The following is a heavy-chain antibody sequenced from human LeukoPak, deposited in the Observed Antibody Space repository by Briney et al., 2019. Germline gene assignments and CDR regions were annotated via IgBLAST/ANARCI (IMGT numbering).Heavy chain of an antibody. Sequence: PSETLSLTCTVSGGSISSYYWSWTRQPPGRGLEWIGYIYYSGSTNYNPSLKSRVTISVDTSKNQFSLKLSSVTAADTAVYYCARAMGSGWSPRPNWFDPWGQGTLLTVSS. CDR3: ARAMGSGWSPRPNWFDP. CDR1: GGSISSYY. D-gene: IGHD6-19*01. J-gene: IGHJ5*02. V-gene: IGHV4-59*01. CDR2: IYYSGST.